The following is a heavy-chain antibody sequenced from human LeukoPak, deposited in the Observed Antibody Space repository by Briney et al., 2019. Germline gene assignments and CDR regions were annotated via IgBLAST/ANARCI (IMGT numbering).Heavy chain of an antibody. CDR3: AKRPHYYDTSGYYYFDY. CDR2: ISGSGGST. J-gene: IGHJ4*02. Sequence: GGSLRLSCAASGFTFSSYAMSWVRQAPGKGLEWVSAISGSGGSTYYADSVKGRFTISRDNSKNTLYLQMNSLRAEDTAVYYCAKRPHYYDTSGYYYFDYWGQGTLVTVSS. V-gene: IGHV3-23*01. CDR1: GFTFSSYA. D-gene: IGHD3-22*01.